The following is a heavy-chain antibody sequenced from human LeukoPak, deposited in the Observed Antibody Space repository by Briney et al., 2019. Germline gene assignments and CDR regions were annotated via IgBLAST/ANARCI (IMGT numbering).Heavy chain of an antibody. J-gene: IGHJ4*02. CDR2: IYYSGST. CDR1: GGSISSYY. Sequence: SETLSLTCTVAGGSISSYYWSWIRQPPGKGLEWIGYIYYSGSTNYNPSLKSRVTISVDTSKNQFSLKLSSVTAADTAVYYCASHYGSGSYYSDYWGQGTLVTVSS. V-gene: IGHV4-59*01. CDR3: ASHYGSGSYYSDY. D-gene: IGHD3-10*01.